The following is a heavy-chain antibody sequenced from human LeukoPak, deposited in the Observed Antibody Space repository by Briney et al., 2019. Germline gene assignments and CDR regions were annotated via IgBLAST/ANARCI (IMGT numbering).Heavy chain of an antibody. CDR3: AREESGGYFDY. Sequence: ASVKVSCKASGYTFTTRYYMHWVRQAPGQGLEWIGIINTSGGGTNYAQKFQGRVTMTRDTSTSTVYMELGSPTSEDTAVYYCAREESGGYFDYWGQGTLVTVSS. D-gene: IGHD2-8*02. J-gene: IGHJ4*02. CDR2: INTSGGGT. V-gene: IGHV1-46*01. CDR1: GYTFTTRYY.